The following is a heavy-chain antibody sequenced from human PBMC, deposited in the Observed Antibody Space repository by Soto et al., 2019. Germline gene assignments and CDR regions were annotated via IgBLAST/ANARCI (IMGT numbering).Heavy chain of an antibody. CDR2: IRSSSGGGTT. Sequence: EVHLVESGGGLVEPGGSLRLSCAASGFSFTDAWMNWVRQAPGKGLEWVGRIRSSSGGGTTDYAAPVTDRFTISRDDSTNTLFLQMTNLRTEDTAVYYCAVPTSGYQGSFNYWGQGALVTVSS. V-gene: IGHV3-15*07. CDR3: AVPTSGYQGSFNY. CDR1: GFSFTDAW. J-gene: IGHJ4*02. D-gene: IGHD5-12*01.